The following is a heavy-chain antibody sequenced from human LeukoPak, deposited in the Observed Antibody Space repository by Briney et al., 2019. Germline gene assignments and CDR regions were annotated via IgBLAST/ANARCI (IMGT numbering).Heavy chain of an antibody. J-gene: IGHJ4*02. CDR3: ARTTYYYGSGTSYSVGPFES. V-gene: IGHV3-30*15. D-gene: IGHD3-10*01. CDR1: GFTFRAYA. CDR2: VSGDGQDD. Sequence: GASLRLSCVASGFTFRAYALHWGRQAPGQGLDWVSVVSGDGQDDLYSDSARGRFTISRDNCRETLYLQMGGLRVADTGLYFCARTTYYYGSGTSYSVGPFESWGQGTLVTV.